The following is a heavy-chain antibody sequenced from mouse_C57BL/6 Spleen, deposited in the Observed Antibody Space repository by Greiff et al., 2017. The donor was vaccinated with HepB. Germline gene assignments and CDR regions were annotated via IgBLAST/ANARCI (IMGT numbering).Heavy chain of an antibody. J-gene: IGHJ1*03. CDR1: GYTFTSYW. CDR3: ARGGITRWYFDV. CDR2: IYPSDSET. Sequence: VQLQQSGAELVRPGSSVKLSCKASGYTFTSYWMDWVKQRPGQGLEWIGNIYPSDSETHYNQKFKDKATLTVDKSSSTAYMQLSSLTSEDSAVYYCARGGITRWYFDVWGTGTTVTVSS. V-gene: IGHV1-61*01. D-gene: IGHD2-4*01.